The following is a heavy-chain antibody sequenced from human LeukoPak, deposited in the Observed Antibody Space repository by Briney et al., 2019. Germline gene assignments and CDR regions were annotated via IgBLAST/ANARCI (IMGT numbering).Heavy chain of an antibody. J-gene: IGHJ4*02. CDR1: GGSISSSSYY. CDR2: IYYSGST. Sequence: PSETLSLTCTVSGGSISSSSYYWVWIRQPPGKGLEWIGSIYYSGSTYYNPSLKSRVTISVDTSKNQFSLKLSSVTAADTAVYYCARHLNGYFDYWGQGTLVTVSS. V-gene: IGHV4-39*01. CDR3: ARHLNGYFDY.